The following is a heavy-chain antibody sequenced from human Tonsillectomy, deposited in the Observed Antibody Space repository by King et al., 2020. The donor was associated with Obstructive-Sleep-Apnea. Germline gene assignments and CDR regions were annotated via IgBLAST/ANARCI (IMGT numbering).Heavy chain of an antibody. CDR1: GFTFDDYA. D-gene: IGHD2-15*01. CDR2: ISWNSGSI. J-gene: IGHJ4*02. Sequence: QLVQSGGGLVQPGRSLRLSCAASGFTFDDYAMHWVRQAPGKGLEWVSGISWNSGSIGYADSVKCRFTISRDNAKNSLYLQMNSLRAEDTALYYCAKDKGYCSGGSCYFCDYWGQGTLVTVSS. V-gene: IGHV3-9*01. CDR3: AKDKGYCSGGSCYFCDY.